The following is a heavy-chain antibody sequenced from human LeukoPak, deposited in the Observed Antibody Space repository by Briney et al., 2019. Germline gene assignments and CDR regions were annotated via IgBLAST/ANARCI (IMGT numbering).Heavy chain of an antibody. Sequence: SVKGSFKASGGTFSSHVIIWVGQGPGPGLEWMGRIIPLLGIANYAQKFQGRVTITADKSTSTAYMELSSLRSEDTAVYYCARDISVDSWGYYYYGMDVWGQGTTVTVSS. J-gene: IGHJ6*02. CDR1: GGTFSSHV. D-gene: IGHD6-13*01. CDR2: IIPLLGIA. V-gene: IGHV1-69*04. CDR3: ARDISVDSWGYYYYGMDV.